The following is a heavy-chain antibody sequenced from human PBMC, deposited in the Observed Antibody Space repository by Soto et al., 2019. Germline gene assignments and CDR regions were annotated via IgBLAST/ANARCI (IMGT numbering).Heavy chain of an antibody. J-gene: IGHJ2*01. D-gene: IGHD4-17*01. V-gene: IGHV4-30-4*01. CDR2: IFDSGST. CDR3: AREIIPLTTDWYFDL. Sequence: QVQLQESGPGLVKPSQTLSLTCTVSGGSISGGVYYWRWIRQPPGKGLEWIGYIFDSGSTYYNPYLKSRVTISVETSKHQFSLRLSSVTAADTAVYYCAREIIPLTTDWYFDLWGRGTLVTVSS. CDR1: GGSISGGVYY.